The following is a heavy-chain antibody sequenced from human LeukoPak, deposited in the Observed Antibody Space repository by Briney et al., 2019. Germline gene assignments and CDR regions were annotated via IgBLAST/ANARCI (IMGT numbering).Heavy chain of an antibody. J-gene: IGHJ4*02. CDR2: IYFSGNFI. V-gene: IGHV3-21*01. Sequence: GGSLRLSCSTSGFAFTPFRMRWVGQAPGKGLEWVASIYFSGNFIRYADSVKGRFTISRDNANNSVYLQMSSLTVDDTAVYYCARKFNVFGNFDYWGQGTLVTVSS. CDR3: ARKFNVFGNFDY. CDR1: GFAFTPFR. D-gene: IGHD3-10*01.